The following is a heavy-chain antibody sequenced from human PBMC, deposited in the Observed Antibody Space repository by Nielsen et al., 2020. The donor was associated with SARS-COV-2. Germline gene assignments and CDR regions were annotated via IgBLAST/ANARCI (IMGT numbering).Heavy chain of an antibody. J-gene: IGHJ6*02. D-gene: IGHD3-3*01. CDR1: GFTFSSYA. V-gene: IGHV3-7*01. CDR3: AREVRFLEWFSPMDV. CDR2: IKQDGSEK. Sequence: ETLSLTCAASGFTFSSYAMSWVRQAPGKGLEWVANIKQDGSEKYYVDSVKGRFTISRDNAKNSLYLQMNSLRAEDTAVYYCAREVRFLEWFSPMDVWGQGTTVTVSS.